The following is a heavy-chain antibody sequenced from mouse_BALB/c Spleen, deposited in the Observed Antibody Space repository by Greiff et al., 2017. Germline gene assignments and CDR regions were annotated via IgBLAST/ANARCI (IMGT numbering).Heavy chain of an antibody. J-gene: IGHJ3*01. V-gene: IGHV2-9*02. D-gene: IGHD2-14*01. CDR2: IWAGGST. CDR3: ARGGVRAWLAY. CDR1: GFSLTSYG. Sequence: VQLVESGPGLVAPSQSLSITCTVSGFSLTSYGVHWVRQPPGKGLEWLGVIWAGGSTNYNSALMSRLSISKDNSKSQVFLKMNSLQTDDTAMYYCARGGVRAWLAYWGQGTLVTVSA.